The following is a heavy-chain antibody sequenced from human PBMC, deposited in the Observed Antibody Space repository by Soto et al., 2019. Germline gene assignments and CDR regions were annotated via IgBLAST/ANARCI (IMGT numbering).Heavy chain of an antibody. J-gene: IGHJ6*02. Sequence: PPQTLSLTCAISGDSVSSDSAAWNWIRQSPSRGLEGLGSTYYRSKWYNAYAVSVKSRITINPATSKNQFSLKLNSVTPEDTAVYYCARGGNYYDSSGHKKHSGMDVWGQGTTVTVSS. CDR2: TYYRSKWYN. CDR1: GDSVSSDSAA. CDR3: ARGGNYYDSSGHKKHSGMDV. V-gene: IGHV6-1*01. D-gene: IGHD3-22*01.